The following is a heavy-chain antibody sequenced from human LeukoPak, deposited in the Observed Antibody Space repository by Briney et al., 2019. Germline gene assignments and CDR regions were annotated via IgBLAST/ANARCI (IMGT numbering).Heavy chain of an antibody. V-gene: IGHV4-59*01. CDR1: GDSISSYY. CDR3: ARGGEWLGY. J-gene: IGHJ4*02. CDR2: IYYSGST. Sequence: SETLSLTCSASGDSISSYYWCWIRQPPGKGLEYIGYIYYSGSTNYNPSLESRVTISVDTPKNQFSLKLSSVTTADTALYYCARGGEWLGYWGQGTLVTVSS. D-gene: IGHD3-3*01.